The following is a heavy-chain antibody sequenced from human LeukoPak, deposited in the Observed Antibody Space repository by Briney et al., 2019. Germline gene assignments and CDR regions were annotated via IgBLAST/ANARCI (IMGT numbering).Heavy chain of an antibody. CDR1: GFTFHDYA. CDR3: AKAQQQLVVSIYGVDV. V-gene: IGHV3-9*01. Sequence: GGSLRLSCAASGFTFHDYAMHRVRQAPGKGLEWVSGINGNSGNIGYADSVKGRFTISRDNAKNSLYLQMNSLRAEDTALYYCAKAQQQLVVSIYGVDVWGQGTTVTVSS. J-gene: IGHJ6*02. CDR2: INGNSGNI. D-gene: IGHD6-13*01.